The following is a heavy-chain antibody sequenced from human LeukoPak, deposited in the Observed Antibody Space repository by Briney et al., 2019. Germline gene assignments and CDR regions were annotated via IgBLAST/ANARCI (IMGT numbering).Heavy chain of an antibody. CDR2: ISDSSGST. Sequence: GGSLRLSCAASGFTFSGYYMSWIRQAPGKGLECVSYISDSSGSTSYADSVKGRFTISRDNAKNSLYLQMSSLRADDTAVYYCARASGLGPGAYFDHWGQGTLVTVSS. CDR1: GFTFSGYY. J-gene: IGHJ4*02. V-gene: IGHV3-11*06. CDR3: ARASGLGPGAYFDH. D-gene: IGHD3-16*01.